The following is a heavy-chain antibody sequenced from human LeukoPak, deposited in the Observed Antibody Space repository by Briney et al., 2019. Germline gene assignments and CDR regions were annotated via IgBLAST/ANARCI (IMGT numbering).Heavy chain of an antibody. V-gene: IGHV3-30*02. Sequence: PGGSLRLSCVATGITFSRYGMHWVRQAPGKGLEWVASIWYDGSKTYYGDSVKGRFTISRDNSKNTVYLQMSTLRADDTAVYYCAAPAGAANWLDPWGQGTLVTVSS. J-gene: IGHJ5*02. CDR2: IWYDGSKT. D-gene: IGHD1-26*01. CDR1: GITFSRYG. CDR3: AAPAGAANWLDP.